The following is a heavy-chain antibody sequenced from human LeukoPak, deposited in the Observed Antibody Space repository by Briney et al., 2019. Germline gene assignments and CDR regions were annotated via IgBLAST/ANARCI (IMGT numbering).Heavy chain of an antibody. CDR2: IYYSGST. Sequence: SETLSLTCTVSGGSISSYYWSWIRQPPGKGLEWIGYIYYSGSTNYNPSLKSRVTISVDTSKNQFSLKLSSVTAADTAVYYCASEFHYWGQGTLVTVSS. J-gene: IGHJ4*02. CDR3: ASEFHY. CDR1: GGSISSYY. V-gene: IGHV4-59*01.